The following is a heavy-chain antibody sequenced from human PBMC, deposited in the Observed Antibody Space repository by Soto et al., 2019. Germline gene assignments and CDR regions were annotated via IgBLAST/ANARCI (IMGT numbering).Heavy chain of an antibody. CDR2: INHSGST. CDR1: GGSFSGYY. Sequence: SETLSLTCAVYGGSFSGYYWSWIRQPPGKGLEWIGEINHSGSTNYNPSLKSRVTISVDTSKNQFSLKLSSVTAADTAVYYCARGQGSPYYYSDMDVWGKGTTVTVSS. D-gene: IGHD2-15*01. J-gene: IGHJ6*03. CDR3: ARGQGSPYYYSDMDV. V-gene: IGHV4-34*01.